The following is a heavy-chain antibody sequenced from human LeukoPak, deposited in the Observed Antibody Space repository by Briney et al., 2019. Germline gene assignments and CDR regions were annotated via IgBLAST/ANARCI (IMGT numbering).Heavy chain of an antibody. D-gene: IGHD3-10*01. J-gene: IGHJ6*02. CDR1: GFTFSSYE. Sequence: TGGSLRLSCAASGFTFSSYEMNWVRQAPGKGLEWVSYISSSGSTIYYADSVKGRFTISRDNAKNSLYLQMNSLRAEDTAVYYCARDLLWFGTHYYYGMDVWGQGTTVTVSS. V-gene: IGHV3-48*03. CDR2: ISSSGSTI. CDR3: ARDLLWFGTHYYYGMDV.